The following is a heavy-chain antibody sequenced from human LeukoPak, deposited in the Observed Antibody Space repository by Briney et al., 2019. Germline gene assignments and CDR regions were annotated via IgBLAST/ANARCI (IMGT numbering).Heavy chain of an antibody. V-gene: IGHV1-18*04. CDR2: ISAYNGNT. D-gene: IGHD6-19*01. Sequence: RASVKVSCKASGYTFTSYGISWVRQAPGQGLEWMGWISAYNGNTNYAQKLQGRVTMTTDTSTSTVYMELSSLRSEDTAVYYCARDQERSGWYGWFDPWGQGTLVTVSS. CDR1: GYTFTSYG. J-gene: IGHJ5*02. CDR3: ARDQERSGWYGWFDP.